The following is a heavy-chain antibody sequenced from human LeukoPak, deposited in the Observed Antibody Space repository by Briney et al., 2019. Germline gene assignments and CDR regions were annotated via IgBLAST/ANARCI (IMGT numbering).Heavy chain of an antibody. Sequence: ASVKVSCKASGYDFTSYAMHWVRQAPGQRFEWMGWINAGNGNTKYSQKFQGRVTITRDTSASTAYMELSSLRSEDTAVYYCARGAAYYGSGNHFDYWGQGTLVTVSS. D-gene: IGHD3-10*01. CDR3: ARGAAYYGSGNHFDY. J-gene: IGHJ4*02. CDR1: GYDFTSYA. CDR2: INAGNGNT. V-gene: IGHV1-3*01.